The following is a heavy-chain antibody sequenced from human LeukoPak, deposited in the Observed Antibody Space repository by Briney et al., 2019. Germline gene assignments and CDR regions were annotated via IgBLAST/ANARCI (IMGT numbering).Heavy chain of an antibody. V-gene: IGHV3-23*01. D-gene: IGHD4-17*01. CDR3: TKDPNGDYVGAFDP. CDR1: GFSFSSFA. CDR2: ITGGHYPT. Sequence: GGSLRLSCAASGFSFSSFAMTWVRQAPGKGLEWVSSITGGHYPTYNTDSVKGRFTISRDNSKNTLYLQMNSLRADDTAVYYCTKDPNGDYVGAFDPWGQGTLDTVSS. J-gene: IGHJ5*02.